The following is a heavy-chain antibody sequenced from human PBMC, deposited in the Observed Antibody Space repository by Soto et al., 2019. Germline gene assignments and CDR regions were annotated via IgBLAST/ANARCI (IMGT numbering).Heavy chain of an antibody. Sequence: QVPLVQSGAEVKKPGASVKVSCKASGYTFTSYAMHWVRQAPGQRLEWMGWINAGNGNTKYSQKFQGRVTITRDTSASTAYMELSSLRSEDTAVYYCARGGVTIFGVVIIGYYGMDVWGQGTTVTVSS. CDR2: INAGNGNT. V-gene: IGHV1-3*01. CDR3: ARGGVTIFGVVIIGYYGMDV. J-gene: IGHJ6*02. D-gene: IGHD3-3*01. CDR1: GYTFTSYA.